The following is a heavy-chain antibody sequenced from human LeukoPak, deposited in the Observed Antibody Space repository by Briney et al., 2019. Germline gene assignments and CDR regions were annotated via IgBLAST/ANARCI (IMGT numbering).Heavy chain of an antibody. V-gene: IGHV3-66*02. Sequence: GGSLRLSCAASGFIVSTNHMSWVRQTPGKGLEWVSVIYSGGTTYYADSVEGRFTISRDDSKNTLFLQMNSLRNEDTAVYFCARDRHNLTYAAFDMWGQGTMVTVSS. CDR2: IYSGGTT. CDR3: ARDRHNLTYAAFDM. CDR1: GFIVSTNH. J-gene: IGHJ3*02. D-gene: IGHD1-20*01.